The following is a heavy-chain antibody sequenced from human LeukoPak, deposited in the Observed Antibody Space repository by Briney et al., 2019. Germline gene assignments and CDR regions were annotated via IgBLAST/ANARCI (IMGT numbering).Heavy chain of an antibody. CDR1: GGSISNYY. Sequence: SETLSLTCTVSGGSISNYYWSWIRQPPGKGLEWIGYIHYSGSTNNNPSLKSRVTISVDTSKNQFSLKLTSVTAADTAVYYCARDRSDGATVVTPRADAFDIWGQGTMVTVSS. D-gene: IGHD4-23*01. CDR3: ARDRSDGATVVTPRADAFDI. CDR2: IHYSGST. J-gene: IGHJ3*02. V-gene: IGHV4-59*01.